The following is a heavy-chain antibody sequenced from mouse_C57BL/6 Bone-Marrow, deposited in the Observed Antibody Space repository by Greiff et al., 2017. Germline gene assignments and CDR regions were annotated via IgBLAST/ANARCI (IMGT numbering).Heavy chain of an antibody. Sequence: EVKLMESGGDLVKPGGSLKLSCAASGFTFSSYGMSWVRQTPDKRLEWVATISSGGSYTYYPDSVKGRFTISRDNAKNTLYLQMSSLKSEDTAMYYCARRDYGSGAYWGQGTLVTVCA. CDR1: GFTFSSYG. V-gene: IGHV5-6*02. D-gene: IGHD1-1*01. CDR2: ISSGGSYT. CDR3: ARRDYGSGAY. J-gene: IGHJ3*01.